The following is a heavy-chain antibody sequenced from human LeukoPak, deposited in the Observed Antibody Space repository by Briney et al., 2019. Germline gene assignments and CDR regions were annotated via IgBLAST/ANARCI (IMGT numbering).Heavy chain of an antibody. CDR1: GFTFNNYA. CDR2: ISGDGVSP. D-gene: IGHD2-8*01. Sequence: GGSLRLSCAASGFTFNNYALTWVRQTPGKGLECVSAISGDGVSPYNVDSVRGRFTISRDNSKNTLYLQMNSLRVEDTAVYYCAREGPYCTNGICYRKYYMDVWGKGTTVTVSS. V-gene: IGHV3-23*01. CDR3: AREGPYCTNGICYRKYYMDV. J-gene: IGHJ6*03.